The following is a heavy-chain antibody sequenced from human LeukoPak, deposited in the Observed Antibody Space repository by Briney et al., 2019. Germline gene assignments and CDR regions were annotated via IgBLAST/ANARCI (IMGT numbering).Heavy chain of an antibody. V-gene: IGHV4-61*02. Sequence: SETLSLTCTVSGGSINSGSYYWSWIRQPAGKGLEWIGRFYISGSTNYNPSLKSRVTISVDTSKNQFSLKLSSVTAADTAVYYCAARGYIVVVPAAKGGGPDNYYYYMDVWGKGPRSPSP. CDR3: AARGYIVVVPAAKGGGPDNYYYYMDV. D-gene: IGHD2-2*01. CDR1: GGSINSGSYY. CDR2: FYISGST. J-gene: IGHJ6*03.